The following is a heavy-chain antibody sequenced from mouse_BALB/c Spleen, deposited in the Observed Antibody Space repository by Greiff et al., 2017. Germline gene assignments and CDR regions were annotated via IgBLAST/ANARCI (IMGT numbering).Heavy chain of an antibody. D-gene: IGHD3-2*01. V-gene: IGHV14-4*02. J-gene: IGHJ4*01. CDR2: IDPENGDT. CDR1: GFNIKDYY. CDR3: NALTARATGDY. Sequence: VQLKQSGAELVRSGASVKLSCTASGFNIKDYYMHWVKQRPEQGLEWIGWIDPENGDTEYAPKFQGKATMTADTSSNTAYLQLSSLTSEDTAVYYCNALTARATGDYWGQGTSVTVSS.